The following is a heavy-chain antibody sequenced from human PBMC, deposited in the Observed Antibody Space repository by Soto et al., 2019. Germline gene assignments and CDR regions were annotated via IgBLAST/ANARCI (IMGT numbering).Heavy chain of an antibody. V-gene: IGHV3-30*18. J-gene: IGHJ6*02. CDR1: GFTFSSYG. Sequence: QVQLVESGGGVVQPGRSLRLSCAASGFTFSSYGMHWVRQAPGKGLEWVAVISYDGSNKYYADSVKGRFTISRDNSKNPLYLQMNSLRGEDTAGYYCAKDRDYGEYDGMDVWGQGTTVTVSS. CDR3: AKDRDYGEYDGMDV. D-gene: IGHD4-17*01. CDR2: ISYDGSNK.